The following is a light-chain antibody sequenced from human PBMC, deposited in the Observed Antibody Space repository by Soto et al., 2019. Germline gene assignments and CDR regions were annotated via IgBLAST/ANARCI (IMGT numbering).Light chain of an antibody. V-gene: IGLV2-14*01. Sequence: QSALTQPASVSGSPGQSITISCTGTSSDVGGYNYVSWYQQHPGKAPKLMIYEVSNRPSGVSNRFSGSKSGNTASLTISGLQAEDEADYYCSSYPRSSTLSVVVVGGTEVTVL. CDR1: SSDVGGYNY. CDR2: EVS. CDR3: SSYPRSSTLSVV. J-gene: IGLJ2*01.